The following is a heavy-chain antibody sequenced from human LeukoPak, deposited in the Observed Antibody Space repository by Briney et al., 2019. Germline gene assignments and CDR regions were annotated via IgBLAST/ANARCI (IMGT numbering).Heavy chain of an antibody. CDR2: TPYDGSDK. D-gene: IGHD3-3*01. CDR3: ARVERITIFGVVIKDYYYYYMDV. Sequence: GGSLRLSCAASGFTFSNFGMHWVRQAPGKGLEWVAFTPYDGSDKYYADSVKGRFTISRDNSKNTLYLQMNSLRAEDTAVYYCARVERITIFGVVIKDYYYYYMDVWGKGTTVTVSS. J-gene: IGHJ6*03. CDR1: GFTFSNFG. V-gene: IGHV3-30*02.